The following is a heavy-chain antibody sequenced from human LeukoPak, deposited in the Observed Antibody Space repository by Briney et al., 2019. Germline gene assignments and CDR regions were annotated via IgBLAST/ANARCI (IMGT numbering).Heavy chain of an antibody. CDR3: AGHHPRNTVDF. CDR2: ISDIGSI. Sequence: SETLSLTCAVYGGSFSGYYWGWIRQPPGEGLEWIAYISDIGSINYNPSLKSRVTISLDTSKNQLSLKLRSVTAADTAVYYCAGHHPRNTVDFWGQGTLVTVSS. D-gene: IGHD2-8*02. CDR1: GGSFSGYY. J-gene: IGHJ4*02. V-gene: IGHV4-59*08.